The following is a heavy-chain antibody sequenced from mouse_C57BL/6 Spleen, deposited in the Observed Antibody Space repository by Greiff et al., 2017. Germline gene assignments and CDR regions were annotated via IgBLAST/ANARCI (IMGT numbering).Heavy chain of an antibody. J-gene: IGHJ2*01. V-gene: IGHV1-81*01. CDR2: IYPRSGNT. CDR1: GYTFTSYG. Sequence: QVQLKESGAELARPVASVKLSCKASGYTFTSYGISWVKQRTGQGLEWIGEIYPRSGNTYYNEKFKGKATLTADKSSSTAYMELRSLTSEDSAVYFCAYDGYYPLAYWGQGTTLTVSS. D-gene: IGHD2-3*01. CDR3: AYDGYYPLAY.